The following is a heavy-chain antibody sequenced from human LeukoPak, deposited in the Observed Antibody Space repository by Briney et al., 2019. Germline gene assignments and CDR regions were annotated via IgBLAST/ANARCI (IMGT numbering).Heavy chain of an antibody. CDR1: GFTVSSNY. CDR2: ISSSGSTI. V-gene: IGHV3-11*01. CDR3: ARDKYYARASYGMDV. J-gene: IGHJ6*02. D-gene: IGHD1-26*01. Sequence: GGSLRLSCAASGFTVSSNYMSWVRQAPGKGLEWVSYISSSGSTIYYADSVKGRFTISRDNAKNSLYLQMNSLRAEDTAVYYCARDKYYARASYGMDVWGQGTTVTVSS.